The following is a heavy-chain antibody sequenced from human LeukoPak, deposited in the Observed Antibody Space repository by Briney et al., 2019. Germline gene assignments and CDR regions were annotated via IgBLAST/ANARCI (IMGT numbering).Heavy chain of an antibody. Sequence: GGSLRLSCAASGFTFDDYAMHGVRQAPGKGLEWVSGISWNSGSIGYADSVKGRFTISRDNAKNSLYLQMNSLRAEDTALYYCAKDGRYYYGSGSYFFDYWGQGTLVTVSS. CDR1: GFTFDDYA. CDR3: AKDGRYYYGSGSYFFDY. J-gene: IGHJ4*02. CDR2: ISWNSGSI. D-gene: IGHD3-10*01. V-gene: IGHV3-9*01.